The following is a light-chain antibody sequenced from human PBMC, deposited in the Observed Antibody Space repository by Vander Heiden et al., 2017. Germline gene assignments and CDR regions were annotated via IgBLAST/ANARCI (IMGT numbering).Light chain of an antibody. Sequence: QSVLTQPPSVSGAPGQRAPIPCTGSSSNIGAGYDVHWYQQLPRTAPKLLIYGNSNRPSGVPDRFSGSKSGTSASLAITGLQAEDEADYYCQSYDSSLSGSRVFGTGTKVTVL. V-gene: IGLV1-40*01. CDR3: QSYDSSLSGSRV. CDR2: GNS. J-gene: IGLJ1*01. CDR1: SSNIGAGYD.